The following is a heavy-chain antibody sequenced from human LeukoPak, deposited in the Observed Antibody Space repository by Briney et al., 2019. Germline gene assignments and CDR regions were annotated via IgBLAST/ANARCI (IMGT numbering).Heavy chain of an antibody. CDR2: INPNSGGT. D-gene: IGHD3-10*01. CDR3: ARDRDITMVRGVIIDAFDI. Sequence: ASVKVSCKASGYTLTGYYMHWVRQAPGQGLEWMGWINPNSGGTNYAQKFQGRVTMTRDTSISTAYMELSRLRSDDTAVYYCARDRDITMVRGVIIDAFDIWGQGTMVTVSS. J-gene: IGHJ3*02. CDR1: GYTLTGYY. V-gene: IGHV1-2*02.